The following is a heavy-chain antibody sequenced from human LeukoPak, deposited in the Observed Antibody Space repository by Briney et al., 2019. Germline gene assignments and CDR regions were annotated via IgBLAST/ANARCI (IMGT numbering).Heavy chain of an antibody. D-gene: IGHD6-19*01. CDR2: IYHSGST. V-gene: IGHV4-38-2*02. J-gene: IGHJ1*01. CDR1: GYSISSGYY. CDR3: ARASCSGWPGSYFQH. Sequence: SETLSLTCTVSGYSISSGYYWGWIRQPPGKGLEWIGSIYHSGSTYYNPSLKSRVTISVDTSKNQFSLKLSSVTAADTAVYYCARASCSGWPGSYFQHWGQGTLVTVSS.